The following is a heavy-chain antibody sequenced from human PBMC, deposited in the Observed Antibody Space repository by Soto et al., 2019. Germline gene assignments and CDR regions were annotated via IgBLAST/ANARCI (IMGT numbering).Heavy chain of an antibody. J-gene: IGHJ5*02. V-gene: IGHV4-4*07. CDR2: IYATGTT. CDR3: VRDGTKTLRDWFDP. CDR1: GASISGFY. Sequence: SETLSLTCTVSGASISGFYWSWIRKSAGKGLEWIGRIYATGTTDYNPSLKSRVMMSVDTSKKQFSLKLRSVTAADTAVYYCVRDGTKTLRDWFDPWGQGISVTVT. D-gene: IGHD1-1*01.